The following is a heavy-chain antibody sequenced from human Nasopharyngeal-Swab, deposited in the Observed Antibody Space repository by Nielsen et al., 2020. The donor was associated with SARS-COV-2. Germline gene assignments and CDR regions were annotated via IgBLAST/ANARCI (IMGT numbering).Heavy chain of an antibody. CDR1: GYTLTELS. CDR2: FDPEDGET. D-gene: IGHD2-15*01. J-gene: IGHJ4*02. CDR3: ARGGVADKSEGIDY. V-gene: IGHV1-24*01. Sequence: ASVKVSCKVSGYTLTELSMHWVLQAPGKGLEWMGGFDPEDGETIYAQKFQGRVTMTTDTSTSTAYMELRSLRSDDTAVYYCARGGVADKSEGIDYWGQGTLVTVSS.